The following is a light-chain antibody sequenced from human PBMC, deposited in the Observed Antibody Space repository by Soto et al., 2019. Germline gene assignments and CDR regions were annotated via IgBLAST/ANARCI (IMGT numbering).Light chain of an antibody. V-gene: IGKV1-39*01. CDR1: QTISSY. Sequence: DIQMTQSPSSLSASVGDRVTITCRASQTISSYLNWYQQKPGKPPNLLIYAATGLQSGVPSRFSGSGSGTDFTLTISSLQPDDFATYFCQQSYNTPLTFGQGTRLEMK. J-gene: IGKJ5*01. CDR3: QQSYNTPLT. CDR2: AAT.